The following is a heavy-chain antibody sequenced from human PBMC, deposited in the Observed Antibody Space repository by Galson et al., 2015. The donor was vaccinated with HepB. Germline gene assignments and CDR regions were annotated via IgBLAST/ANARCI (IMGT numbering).Heavy chain of an antibody. J-gene: IGHJ1*01. V-gene: IGHV3-7*03. CDR3: ARDVGDA. CDR1: EFTFSTYW. Sequence: SLRLSCAASEFTFSTYWMTWVRQAPGRGLKWVATINQDGSQKYYVDSPKGRVTISRDNTKNSLYLEMNRLRAEDTAFYYCARDVGDAWGQGTLVTVSS. CDR2: INQDGSQK. D-gene: IGHD1-26*01.